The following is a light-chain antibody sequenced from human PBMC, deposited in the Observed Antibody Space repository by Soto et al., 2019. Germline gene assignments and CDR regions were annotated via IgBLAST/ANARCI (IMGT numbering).Light chain of an antibody. CDR1: QGISSW. V-gene: IGKV1-12*01. CDR2: AAS. Sequence: DIQMTQSPSSVSASVGDRVTITCRASQGISSWLAWYQQKPGKAPNLLIYAASSLQSGVQSRFSGRGSGTDFTLAINSLLPEDFATYDCQQDASFPCTFGPGTAVHI. CDR3: QQDASFPCT. J-gene: IGKJ3*01.